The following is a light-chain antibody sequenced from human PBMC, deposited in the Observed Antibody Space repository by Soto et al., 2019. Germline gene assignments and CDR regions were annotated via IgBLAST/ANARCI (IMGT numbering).Light chain of an antibody. CDR2: GAS. J-gene: IGKJ2*01. CDR3: QQYSSSLYT. Sequence: EIVLTQSPGTLSLSPGERVTLSCRPIQSVTTNYLAWNQHKPGQAPGLIIYGASARATGIPDRFSGSGSGTDFTLTISRLEPEDFAVYYCQQYSSSLYTFGQGTKLEIK. CDR1: QSVTTNY. V-gene: IGKV3-20*01.